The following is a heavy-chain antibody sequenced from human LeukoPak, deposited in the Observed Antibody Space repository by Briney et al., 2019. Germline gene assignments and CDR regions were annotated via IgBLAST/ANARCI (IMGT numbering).Heavy chain of an antibody. V-gene: IGHV3-48*02. CDR3: ASARGSNYGSLGD. Sequence: GGSLRLSCAASGFTFSSYSMNWVRQAPGKGLEWVSYLSGSSGTIYYADSVKGRFTISRDNAKNSLYLQMNSLRDEDTAVYYCASARGSNYGSLGDWGQGTLVTVSS. D-gene: IGHD5-18*01. J-gene: IGHJ4*02. CDR2: LSGSSGTI. CDR1: GFTFSSYS.